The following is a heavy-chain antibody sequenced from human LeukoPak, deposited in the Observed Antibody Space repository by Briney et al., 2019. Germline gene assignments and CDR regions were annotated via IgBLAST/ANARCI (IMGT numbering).Heavy chain of an antibody. CDR1: GFTFSSYW. Sequence: QTGGSLRLSCAASGFTFSSYWMHWVRQVPGKGLVWVSRINTDGASTTYADSVKGRFTISRDNSKNTLYLQMNSLKAEDTAVYYCAERSRRDAFDIWGQGTMVTVSS. CDR2: INTDGAST. CDR3: AERSRRDAFDI. J-gene: IGHJ3*02. D-gene: IGHD6-6*01. V-gene: IGHV3-74*01.